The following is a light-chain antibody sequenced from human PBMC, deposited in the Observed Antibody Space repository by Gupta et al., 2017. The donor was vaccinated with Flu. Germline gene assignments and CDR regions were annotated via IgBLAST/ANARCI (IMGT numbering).Light chain of an antibody. CDR1: SSNIGSNY. J-gene: IGLJ2*01. Sequence: SVLTQPPSASGTPGQRVTISCSGSSSNIGSNYVYWYQQLPGTAPKLLIYRNNQRPSGVPDRFSGSKSGTSASLAISGLRAEDEADYYCAAWDDSRSAVVFGGGTKLTVL. V-gene: IGLV1-47*01. CDR2: RNN. CDR3: AAWDDSRSAVV.